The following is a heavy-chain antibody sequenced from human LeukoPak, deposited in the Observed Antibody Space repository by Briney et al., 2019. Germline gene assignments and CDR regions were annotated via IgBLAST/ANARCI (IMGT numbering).Heavy chain of an antibody. CDR1: GGSFSAYY. CDR3: AKTLGYCSGGSCYARWFDP. V-gene: IGHV4-34*01. D-gene: IGHD2-15*01. CDR2: INHSGST. Sequence: PSETLSLTCAVYGGSFSAYYWSWIRQPPGKGLEWIGEINHSGSTNYNPSLKSRVTISVDTSKNQFSLKLTSVTAADTAVYYCAKTLGYCSGGSCYARWFDPWGQGTLVTVSS. J-gene: IGHJ5*02.